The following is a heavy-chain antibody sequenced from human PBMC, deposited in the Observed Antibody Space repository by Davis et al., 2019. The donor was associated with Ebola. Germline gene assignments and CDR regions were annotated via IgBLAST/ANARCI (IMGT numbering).Heavy chain of an antibody. CDR1: PDTPPRDSAA. V-gene: IGHV6-1*01. J-gene: IGHJ4*02. D-gene: IGHD4-11*01. CDR3: ARMGRYVNYTFDY. Sequence: SESLSLTWPIPPDTPPRDSAAWDGSRHSPSRGRDGLGRTEDRSKWHNDYTVSVKSRITINPDTPKNQFSLQLNSVTPEDTAVYYCARMGRYVNYTFDYWGQRTLATVSS. CDR2: TEDRSKWHN.